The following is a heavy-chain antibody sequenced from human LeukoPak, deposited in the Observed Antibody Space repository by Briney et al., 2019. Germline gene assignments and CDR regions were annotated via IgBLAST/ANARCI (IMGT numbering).Heavy chain of an antibody. CDR1: GFTFSSYG. CDR2: IRYDGSNK. D-gene: IGHD3-3*01. Sequence: PGGSLRLSCAASGFTFSSYGMHWVRQAPGKGLEWVAFIRYDGSNKYYADSVKGRFTISRDNSKNTLYLQMNSLRAEDTAVYYCAKVPSEGSAYYYYYYMDVWGKGTTVTVSS. V-gene: IGHV3-30*02. CDR3: AKVPSEGSAYYYYYYMDV. J-gene: IGHJ6*03.